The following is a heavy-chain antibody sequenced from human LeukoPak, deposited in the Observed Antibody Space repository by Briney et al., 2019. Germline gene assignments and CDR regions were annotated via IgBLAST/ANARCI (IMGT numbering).Heavy chain of an antibody. V-gene: IGHV1-2*02. Sequence: ASVKVSCKASGYTFTGYYMHWVRQAPGQGLEWMGWINPNSGGTNYAQKFQGRVTMARDTSISTAYMELSRLRSDDTAVYYCARDMNYYDSSGIDYWGQGTLVTVSS. D-gene: IGHD3-22*01. CDR1: GYTFTGYY. CDR3: ARDMNYYDSSGIDY. CDR2: INPNSGGT. J-gene: IGHJ4*02.